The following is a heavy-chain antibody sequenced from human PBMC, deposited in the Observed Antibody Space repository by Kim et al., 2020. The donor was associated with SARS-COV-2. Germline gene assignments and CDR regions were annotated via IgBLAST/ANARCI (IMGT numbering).Heavy chain of an antibody. CDR1: GYTFTSYA. CDR2: INTNTGNP. D-gene: IGHD3-3*01. J-gene: IGHJ4*02. CDR3: AREAYLEWPTAGDY. Sequence: ASVKVSCKASGYTFTSYAMNWVRQAPGQGLEWMGWINTNTGNPTYAQGFTGRFVFSLDTSVSTAYLQISSLKAEDTAVYYCAREAYLEWPTAGDYWGQGTLVTVSS. V-gene: IGHV7-4-1*02.